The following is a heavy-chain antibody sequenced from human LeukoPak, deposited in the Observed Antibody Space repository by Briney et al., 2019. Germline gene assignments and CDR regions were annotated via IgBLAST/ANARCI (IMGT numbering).Heavy chain of an antibody. J-gene: IGHJ6*02. Sequence: PGGSLRLSCAASGFTFSSYDMHWVRQATGKGLEWVSAIGTAGDTYYPGSVKGRFTISRENAKNSLYLQMNSLRAGDTAVYYCARAMAERKYYYYGMDSCGRATTVTVSS. CDR2: IGTAGDT. V-gene: IGHV3-13*04. CDR1: GFTFSSYD. D-gene: IGHD5-24*01. CDR3: ARAMAERKYYYYGMDS.